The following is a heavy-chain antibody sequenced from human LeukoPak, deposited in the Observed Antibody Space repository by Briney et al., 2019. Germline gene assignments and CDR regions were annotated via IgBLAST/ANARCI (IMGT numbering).Heavy chain of an antibody. V-gene: IGHV4-61*02. Sequence: SQTLSLTCTVSGGSISSGSYYWSWIRQPAGKGLEWIGRIYTSGSTNYNPSLKSRVTISVDTSKNQFSLKLSSVTAADTAVYYCARESPGLGDAFDIWGQGTMVTVSS. D-gene: IGHD5-12*01. CDR2: IYTSGST. CDR1: GGSISSGSYY. J-gene: IGHJ3*02. CDR3: ARESPGLGDAFDI.